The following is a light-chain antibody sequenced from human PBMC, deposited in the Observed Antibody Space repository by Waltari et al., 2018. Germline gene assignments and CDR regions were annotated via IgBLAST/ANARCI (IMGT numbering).Light chain of an antibody. J-gene: IGKJ1*01. V-gene: IGKV1-39*01. Sequence: DIQMTQSPSSLSASVGDSVTITCRASQSIDSYLNWYQQKPGKAPKLLIYGASRLQSGVPSRFSGSGSGTDFTLTISSLQPEDFATYNCQQSYSLWTFGQGTKVEIK. CDR2: GAS. CDR1: QSIDSY. CDR3: QQSYSLWT.